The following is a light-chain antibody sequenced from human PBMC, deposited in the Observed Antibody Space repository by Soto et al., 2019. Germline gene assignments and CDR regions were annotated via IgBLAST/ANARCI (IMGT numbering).Light chain of an antibody. Sequence: DIVMTQSPATLSVSPGERATLSCRASRSISNNLAWYQQKPGQAPRLLIYGLSTRATGVPARFSGSGSGTEFTLTISSLQSEDFAVYYCQQYNEWPLTFGQGTKVDVK. CDR2: GLS. CDR3: QQYNEWPLT. J-gene: IGKJ1*01. V-gene: IGKV3-15*01. CDR1: RSISNN.